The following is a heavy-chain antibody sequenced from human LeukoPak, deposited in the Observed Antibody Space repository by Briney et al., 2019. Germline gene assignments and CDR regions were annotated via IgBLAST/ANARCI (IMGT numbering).Heavy chain of an antibody. CDR3: ARDSSGWYGFDAFDI. J-gene: IGHJ3*02. CDR2: IYSGGST. D-gene: IGHD6-19*01. Sequence: PGGSLRLSCAASGFTFSNYWMSWVRQAPGKGLEWVCVIYSGGSTYYADSVKGRFTISRDNSKNTLYLQMNSLRAEDTAVYYCARDSSGWYGFDAFDIWGQGTMVTVSS. CDR1: GFTFSNYW. V-gene: IGHV3-53*01.